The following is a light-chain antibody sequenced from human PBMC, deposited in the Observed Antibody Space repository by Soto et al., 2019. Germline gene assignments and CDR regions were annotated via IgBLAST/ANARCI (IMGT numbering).Light chain of an antibody. CDR2: EVN. J-gene: IGLJ1*01. CDR3: NSYAGSNSFV. Sequence: QSVLTQPPSASGSPGQSVTISCTGTSGDVGGYNYVSWYQQHPGKAPKLVIFEVNKRPSGVPDRFSGSKSGNTASLTVSGLQTEDEADYYCNSYAGSNSFVFGTGTKVHRP. CDR1: SGDVGGYNY. V-gene: IGLV2-8*01.